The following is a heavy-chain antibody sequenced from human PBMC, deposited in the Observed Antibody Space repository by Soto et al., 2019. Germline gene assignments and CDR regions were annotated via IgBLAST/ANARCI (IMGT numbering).Heavy chain of an antibody. CDR3: ARWWSGSRQGFDP. J-gene: IGHJ5*02. V-gene: IGHV4-31*01. D-gene: IGHD3-3*01. CDR1: GGSISSGDYY. CDR2: IYYSGST. Sequence: QVQLQESGPGLVKPSQTLSLTCTVSGGSISSGDYYWNWIRQDPGKGLEWIGYIYYSGSTYYNPAHKSLLTISVDTSKNQFSRKLSSVTDADTAVYYCARWWSGSRQGFDPWGQGTLVTVSS.